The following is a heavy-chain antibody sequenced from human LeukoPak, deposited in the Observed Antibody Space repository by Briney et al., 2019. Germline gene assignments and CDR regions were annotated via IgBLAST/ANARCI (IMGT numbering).Heavy chain of an antibody. J-gene: IGHJ5*02. CDR1: GFTFSSYS. V-gene: IGHV3-48*04. CDR2: ISSSGSTI. CDR3: ARGACGSGNYLVNSWFDP. D-gene: IGHD3-10*01. Sequence: GGSLRLSCAASGFTFSSYSMNWVRQAPGKGLEWVSYISSSGSTIYYADSVKGRFTISRDNAKNSLYLQMNSLRAEDTAVYYCARGACGSGNYLVNSWFDPWGQGTLVTVSS.